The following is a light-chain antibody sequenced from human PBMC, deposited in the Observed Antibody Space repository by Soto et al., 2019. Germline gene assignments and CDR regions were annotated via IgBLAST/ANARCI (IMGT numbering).Light chain of an antibody. Sequence: QSALTQPPSASGSPGQSVTISCTGTFNDVGGYNYVSWYQQHPGKAPKVIIYEVYKRPSGVPDRFSGSKSGNTAFLTISGLQAEDEADYYCCSYAGSGTDNYVFGSGTKLTVL. CDR3: CSYAGSGTDNYV. CDR2: EVY. V-gene: IGLV2-8*01. CDR1: FNDVGGYNY. J-gene: IGLJ1*01.